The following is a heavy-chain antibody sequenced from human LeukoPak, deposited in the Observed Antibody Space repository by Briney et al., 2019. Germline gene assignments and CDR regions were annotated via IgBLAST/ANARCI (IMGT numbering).Heavy chain of an antibody. D-gene: IGHD3-16*01. CDR3: ARRGSGIYCFDY. Sequence: GGSLRLSCAASGFTFSSYGMHWVRQAPGKGLEWVAVIWSDGSDKYYADSVKGRFTISRDNSKNTLYLHMNSVRAEDTAVYYCARRGSGIYCFDYWGQGTLVTVSS. CDR1: GFTFSSYG. J-gene: IGHJ4*02. V-gene: IGHV3-33*01. CDR2: IWSDGSDK.